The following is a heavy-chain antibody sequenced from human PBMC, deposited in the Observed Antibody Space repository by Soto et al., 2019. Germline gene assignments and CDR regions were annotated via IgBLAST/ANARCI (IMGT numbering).Heavy chain of an antibody. J-gene: IGHJ4*02. V-gene: IGHV3-21*04. CDR3: AKDHYGSGSYYNYYFDY. CDR1: GFTFSFYT. D-gene: IGHD3-10*01. CDR2: IGSTSSDI. Sequence: PGGSLRLSCTASGFTFSFYTMNWFRQAPGKGLEWVSSIGSTSSDIYDADSVKGRFTISRDNSKNTLYLQMNSLRAEDTAVYYCAKDHYGSGSYYNYYFDYWGQGTLVTVSS.